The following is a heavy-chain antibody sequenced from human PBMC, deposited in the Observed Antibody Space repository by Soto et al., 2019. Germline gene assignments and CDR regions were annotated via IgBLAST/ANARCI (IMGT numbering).Heavy chain of an antibody. J-gene: IGHJ4*02. CDR1: GFTFSSYG. V-gene: IGHV3-33*01. CDR3: AREGTTLHPDY. CDR2: IWYDGSNK. Sequence: QVQLVESGGGVVQPGRSLRLSCAASGFTFSSYGMHWVRQAPGKGLEWVAVIWYDGSNKYYADSVKGRFTISRDNSKNTVYLQINSLRAEDTAVYYCAREGTTLHPDYWGQGTLVTVSS. D-gene: IGHD4-4*01.